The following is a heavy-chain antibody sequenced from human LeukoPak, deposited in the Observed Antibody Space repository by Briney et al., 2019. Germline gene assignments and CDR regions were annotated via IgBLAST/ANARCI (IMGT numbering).Heavy chain of an antibody. CDR2: ISSSSSYI. Sequence: GGSLRLSCAASGFTFSSYSMNWVRQAPGKGLEWVSSISSSSSYIYYADSVKGRFTISRDNAKNSLYLQMNSLRAEDMAVYYCARDGRIFGVVSYWGQGTLVTVSS. CDR3: ARDGRIFGVVSY. CDR1: GFTFSSYS. V-gene: IGHV3-21*01. J-gene: IGHJ4*02. D-gene: IGHD3-3*01.